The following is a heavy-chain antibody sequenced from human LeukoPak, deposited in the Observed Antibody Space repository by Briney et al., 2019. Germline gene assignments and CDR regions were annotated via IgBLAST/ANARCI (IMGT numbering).Heavy chain of an antibody. J-gene: IGHJ4*02. CDR3: ARDNGTVTGYFDY. V-gene: IGHV3-30-3*01. CDR1: GFIFRNYA. D-gene: IGHD4-17*01. Sequence: GGSLRLSCAASGFIFRNYAMSWVRQAPGEGLEWVAVISYDGSNKYYADSVKGRFTISRDNSKNTLYLQMNSLRAEDTAVYYCARDNGTVTGYFDYWGQGTLVTVSS. CDR2: ISYDGSNK.